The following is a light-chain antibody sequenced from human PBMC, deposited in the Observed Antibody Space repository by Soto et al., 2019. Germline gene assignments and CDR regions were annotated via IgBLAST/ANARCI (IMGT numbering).Light chain of an antibody. V-gene: IGKV1-5*03. CDR3: QQYNSYSQT. CDR2: KAS. CDR1: QTISNW. Sequence: IQMTQSPSTLSASVGDRVTITCQASQTISNWLAWYQQKPGKAPKLLIYKASTLESGVPSRFSGSGSGTEFTLTIRRLQPEDFANYYCQQYNSYSQTFGQGTKVEIK. J-gene: IGKJ1*01.